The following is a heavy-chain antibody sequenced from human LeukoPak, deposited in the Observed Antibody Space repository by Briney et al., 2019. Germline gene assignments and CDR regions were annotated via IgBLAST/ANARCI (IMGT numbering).Heavy chain of an antibody. CDR2: IWYDGSNK. CDR1: GFTFSSYG. D-gene: IGHD5-12*01. V-gene: IGHV3-33*01. CDR3: ARVPQDAYEVYMDV. Sequence: GGSLRLPCAASGFTFSSYGMHWVRQAPGKGLEWVAVIWYDGSNKYYADSVKGRFTISRDNSKNTLYLQMNSLRAEDTAVYYCARVPQDAYEVYMDVWGKGTTVTVSS. J-gene: IGHJ6*03.